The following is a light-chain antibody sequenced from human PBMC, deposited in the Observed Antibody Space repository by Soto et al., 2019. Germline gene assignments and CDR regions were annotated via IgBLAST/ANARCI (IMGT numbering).Light chain of an antibody. CDR3: CSYTGSSTLYV. CDR1: SSDVGSYNL. J-gene: IGLJ1*01. Sequence: QSVLTQPASVSGSPGQSITISFTGTSSDVGSYNLVSWYQQHPGKAPKLMIYEVSKRPSGVSNRFSGSKSGNTASLTISGLQAEDEADYYCCSYTGSSTLYVFRTGTKVTVL. CDR2: EVS. V-gene: IGLV2-23*02.